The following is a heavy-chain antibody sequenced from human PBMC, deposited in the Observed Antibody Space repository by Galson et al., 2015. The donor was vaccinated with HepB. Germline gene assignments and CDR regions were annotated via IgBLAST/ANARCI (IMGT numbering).Heavy chain of an antibody. J-gene: IGHJ4*02. CDR3: ARTPPWQQWLGIRPSVQTEFDY. V-gene: IGHV2-26*01. CDR2: IFSNDEK. D-gene: IGHD6-19*01. Sequence: PALVKPPQTLTLTCTVSGFSLSSTRMGVSWIRQPPGKALEWLAHIFSNDEKSYSTSLKSRLTISKDTSKSQVVLTMTNVDPVDTATYYCARTPPWQQWLGIRPSVQTEFDYWGQGTLVTVSS. CDR1: GFSLSSTRMG.